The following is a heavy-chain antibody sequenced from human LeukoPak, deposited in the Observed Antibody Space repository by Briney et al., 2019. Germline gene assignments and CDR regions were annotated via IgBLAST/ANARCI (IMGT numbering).Heavy chain of an antibody. CDR3: ARTPEFSSGWLFDL. V-gene: IGHV4-4*07. Sequence: SETLSLTCSVSGGSMRSYYWTWIRQPAGKGLEWIGRIYISGRTDYNPSLRSRVTMSIDTSRNQFSLELTSVTAADTAVYYCARTPEFSSGWLFDLWGQGTLITVSP. D-gene: IGHD6-19*01. J-gene: IGHJ5*02. CDR1: GGSMRSYY. CDR2: IYISGRT.